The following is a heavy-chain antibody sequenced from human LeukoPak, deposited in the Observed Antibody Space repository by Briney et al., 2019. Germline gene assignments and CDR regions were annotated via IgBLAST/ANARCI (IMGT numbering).Heavy chain of an antibody. D-gene: IGHD6-19*01. Sequence: ASVKVSCKASGYTFTSYGISWVRQAPGQGLEWMGWISAYNGHTNYARKLQGRVTMTTDTSTSTAYMELRSLGSDDTAVYFCARDKDFGAVAGTFDYWGQGTLVTVSS. CDR2: ISAYNGHT. CDR3: ARDKDFGAVAGTFDY. CDR1: GYTFTSYG. J-gene: IGHJ4*02. V-gene: IGHV1-18*01.